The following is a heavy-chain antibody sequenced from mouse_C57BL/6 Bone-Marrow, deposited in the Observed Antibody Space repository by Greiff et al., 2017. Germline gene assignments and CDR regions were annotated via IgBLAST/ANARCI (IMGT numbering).Heavy chain of an antibody. CDR2: ISYDGSN. CDR3: AREGRYYGSSHWYFDV. CDR1: GYSITSGYY. V-gene: IGHV3-6*01. D-gene: IGHD1-1*01. Sequence: EVQRVESGPGLVKPSQSLSLTCSVTGYSITSGYYWNWIRQFPGNKLEWMGYISYDGSNNYNPSLKNRISITRDTSKNQFFLKLNSVTTEDTATYYCAREGRYYGSSHWYFDVWGTGTTVTVSS. J-gene: IGHJ1*03.